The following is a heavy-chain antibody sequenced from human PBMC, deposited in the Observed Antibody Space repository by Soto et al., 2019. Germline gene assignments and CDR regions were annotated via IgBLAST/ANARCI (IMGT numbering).Heavy chain of an antibody. V-gene: IGHV1-69*06. CDR2: IIPIFGTT. CDR1: GGAFKTCT. Sequence: SVKVSWKAFGGAFKTCTSDWVRQAPEQGLEWMGGIIPIFGTTNYAQKFQDRLTISADKSTSTAYMELSSLKSEDTAIYYCAIEHKLGEALATSWFDPRGQGTLVTVSS. CDR3: AIEHKLGEALATSWFDP. J-gene: IGHJ5*02. D-gene: IGHD7-27*01.